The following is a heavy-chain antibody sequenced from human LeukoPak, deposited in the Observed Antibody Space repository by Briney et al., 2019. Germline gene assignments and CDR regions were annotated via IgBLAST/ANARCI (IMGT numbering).Heavy chain of an antibody. CDR3: ARAVVTSSDAFDI. J-gene: IGHJ3*02. V-gene: IGHV4-31*03. CDR2: IYYRGST. Sequence: SQTLSLTCTVSGGSISSGGYYWSWIRQHPGKGLEWIGYIYYRGSTYYNPSLKSRVTISVDTSKSQFSLKLSSVTAADTAVYYCARAVVTSSDAFDIWGQGALFSVSS. D-gene: IGHD2-21*02. CDR1: GGSISSGGYY.